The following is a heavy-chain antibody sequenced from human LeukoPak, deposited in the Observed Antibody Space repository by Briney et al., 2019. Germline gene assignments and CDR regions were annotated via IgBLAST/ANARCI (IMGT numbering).Heavy chain of an antibody. CDR3: ANVRALVTGPFDY. D-gene: IGHD4-23*01. Sequence: PGGSLRVSCAASGFTFSSYAMSWVRQAPGKGLEWVSAISGSGGSTYYADSVKGRFTISRDNSKNTLYLQMNSLRAEDTAVYYCANVRALVTGPFDYWGQGTLVTVSS. CDR2: ISGSGGST. V-gene: IGHV3-23*01. J-gene: IGHJ4*02. CDR1: GFTFSSYA.